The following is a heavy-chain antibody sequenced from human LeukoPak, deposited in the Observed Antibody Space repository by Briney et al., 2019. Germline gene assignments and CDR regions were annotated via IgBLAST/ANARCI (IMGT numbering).Heavy chain of an antibody. CDR1: GFTFSTYA. D-gene: IGHD4-23*01. CDR2: ISGTGGRT. J-gene: IGHJ3*02. CDR3: AKDVTSGDNSVDAFDI. Sequence: GGSLRLSCAASGFTFSTYAMTWVRQAPGKGLEWVSDISGTGGRTYYADSVKGRFTISRDNSKNTLYLQMNSLRAEDTAMYYCAKDVTSGDNSVDAFDIWGQGTMVTVSS. V-gene: IGHV3-23*01.